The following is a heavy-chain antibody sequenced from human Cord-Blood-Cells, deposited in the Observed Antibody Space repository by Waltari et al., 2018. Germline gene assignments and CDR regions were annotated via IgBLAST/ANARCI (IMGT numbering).Heavy chain of an antibody. CDR1: GFTFSSYS. Sequence: EVQLVESGGGLVKPGGSLRLSCAASGFTFSSYSMNWVRQASGKGLEWVSSISSSSSYIYYADLVKGRFTNSRSNANDLLYLQMNSPGGEDTAVYYCGRRKGSSSYYFDYWGQGTLVTVSS. J-gene: IGHJ4*02. CDR3: GRRKGSSSYYFDY. CDR2: ISSSSSYI. D-gene: IGHD6-6*01. V-gene: IGHV3-21*01.